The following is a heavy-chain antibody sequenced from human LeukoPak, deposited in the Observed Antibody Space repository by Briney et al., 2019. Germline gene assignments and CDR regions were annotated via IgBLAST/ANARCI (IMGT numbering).Heavy chain of an antibody. CDR3: ARYYCGGDCYSGYFDY. Sequence: ETLSLICTVSGGSISRISCYWGGIRQPPGKGLEWIGNIYYSGSTYYNSSLKSRVTISGDTSKKQFSLKLRSVTAADTAVYYYARYYCGGDCYSGYFDYWGQG. CDR2: IYYSGST. J-gene: IGHJ4*02. CDR1: GGSISRISCY. V-gene: IGHV4-39*01. D-gene: IGHD2-21*02.